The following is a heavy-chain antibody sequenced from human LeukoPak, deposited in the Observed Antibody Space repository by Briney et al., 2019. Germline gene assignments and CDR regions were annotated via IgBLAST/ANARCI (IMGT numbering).Heavy chain of an antibody. CDR3: ARVQDFETRGYYLGY. J-gene: IGHJ4*01. CDR2: INHSGST. V-gene: IGHV4-34*01. Sequence: SETLSLTCAVYGGSFSDYYWIWIRQPPGKGLEWIGEINHSGSTNYNPSLKSRVTMSVDTFKNQFSLTLSSVTAADTAVYYCARVQDFETRGYYLGYWGHGTLVTVSS. D-gene: IGHD3-22*01. CDR1: GGSFSDYY.